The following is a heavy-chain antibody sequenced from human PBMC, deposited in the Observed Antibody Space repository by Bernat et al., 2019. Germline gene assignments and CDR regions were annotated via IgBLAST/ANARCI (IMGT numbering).Heavy chain of an antibody. V-gene: IGHV3-30*18. D-gene: IGHD3/OR15-3a*01. CDR2: ISYEGSNK. CDR1: GFTFSDYG. CDR3: AKAGAYRDFLDG. Sequence: QVQMVESGGGVVQPGRSLRLSCGASGFTFSDYGMHWVRQAPGKGLEWVAMISYEGSNKYYADSVKGRFSISRDNSKNTLYLQMDSLRAEDTAVYFCAKAGAYRDFLDGWGQGTTVTVSS. J-gene: IGHJ6*02.